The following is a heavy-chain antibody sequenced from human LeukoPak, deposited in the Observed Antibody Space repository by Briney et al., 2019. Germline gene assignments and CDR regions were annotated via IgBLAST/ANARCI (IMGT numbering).Heavy chain of an antibody. CDR2: IYSSGST. V-gene: IGHV4-30-4*07. J-gene: IGHJ4*02. CDR1: GGSISSGGYS. D-gene: IGHD5-24*01. Sequence: SQTLSLTCAVSGGSISSGGYSWSWIRQPPGKGLEWIGFIYSSGSTYYNPSLKSRLTISVDTSKNQFSLKLSSVTAADTAVYYCARSRPRGYNLFFDYWGQGTLVTVSS. CDR3: ARSRPRGYNLFFDY.